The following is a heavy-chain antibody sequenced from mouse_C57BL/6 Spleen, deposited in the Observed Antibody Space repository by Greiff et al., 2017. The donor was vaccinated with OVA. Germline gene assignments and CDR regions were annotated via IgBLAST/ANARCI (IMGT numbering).Heavy chain of an antibody. Sequence: VQLQQPGAELVRPGSSVKLSCKASGYTFTSYWMHWVKQRPIQGLEWIGNIDPADSETHYNQKFKDKATLTVDKSSSTAYMQLSSLTSEDAAVYYCAREEVGGNFDYWGQGTPLTVSS. CDR3: AREEVGGNFDY. J-gene: IGHJ2*01. CDR2: IDPADSET. V-gene: IGHV1-52*01. CDR1: GYTFTSYW. D-gene: IGHD1-1*02.